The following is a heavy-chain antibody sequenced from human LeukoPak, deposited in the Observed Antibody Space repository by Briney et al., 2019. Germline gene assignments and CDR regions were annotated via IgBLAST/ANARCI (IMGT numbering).Heavy chain of an antibody. D-gene: IGHD6-19*01. CDR1: GGSFSGYY. Sequence: SETLSLTCAVYGGSFSGYYWSWIRQPPGKGLEWIGEIKHSGSTNYNPSLKSRVTISVDTSKNQFSLKLSSVTAADTAVYYCAGYPGIAVAGAFGYWGQGTLVTVSS. CDR2: IKHSGST. CDR3: AGYPGIAVAGAFGY. J-gene: IGHJ4*02. V-gene: IGHV4-34*01.